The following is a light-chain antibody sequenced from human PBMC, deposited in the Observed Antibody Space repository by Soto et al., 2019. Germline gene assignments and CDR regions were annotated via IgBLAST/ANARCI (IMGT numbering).Light chain of an antibody. CDR2: DAS. J-gene: IGKJ3*01. CDR3: QQRSNWPF. Sequence: EIVLTQSPATLSLSPGERATLSCRASQSVSSYLAWYQQKPGQAPRLLIYDASNRATGIPARFSGSGSGTDFTLTISSLEPEDFAVYYCQQRSNWPFFGPGT. CDR1: QSVSSY. V-gene: IGKV3-11*01.